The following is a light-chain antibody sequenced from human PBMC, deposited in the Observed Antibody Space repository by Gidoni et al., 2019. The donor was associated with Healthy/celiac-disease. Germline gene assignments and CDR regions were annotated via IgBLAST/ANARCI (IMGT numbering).Light chain of an antibody. Sequence: QSALTQPPSASGSPGQPVTISCTGTSSDVGGYNYVSWYQQHPGKAPKLMIYEVSKRPSGVPDRFPGSKSGNTASLTVSGLQAEDEADYYCRSYAGSNNFWVFGGGTKLTVL. J-gene: IGLJ3*02. CDR3: RSYAGSNNFWV. CDR2: EVS. V-gene: IGLV2-8*01. CDR1: SSDVGGYNY.